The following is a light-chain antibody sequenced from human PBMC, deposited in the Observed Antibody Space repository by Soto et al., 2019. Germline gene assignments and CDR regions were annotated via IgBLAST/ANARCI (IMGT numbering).Light chain of an antibody. Sequence: DIQLTQSPSFLSASVEDRVTISCRASYDISSSLAWYQQEPGKPPKLLIYDSSTLQTGVPSRFTGSGSGRKFTLTISGLQFGDFATYYCQQYNSYSTFGQGTKLEIK. J-gene: IGKJ2*01. V-gene: IGKV1-9*01. CDR3: QQYNSYST. CDR2: DSS. CDR1: YDISSS.